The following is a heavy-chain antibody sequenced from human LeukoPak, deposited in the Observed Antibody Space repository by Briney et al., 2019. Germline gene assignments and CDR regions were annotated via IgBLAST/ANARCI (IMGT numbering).Heavy chain of an antibody. CDR1: GFTFSSYA. D-gene: IGHD5-18*01. V-gene: IGHV3-23*01. Sequence: GGSLRLSCAASGFTFSSYAMSWVRQAPGKGLEWVSAISGSGGSTYYADSVKGRFTISRDNSKNTLYLQMNSLRAEDTAVYYCAKGLVDTAMVFTYYYYMDVWGKGTTVTISS. J-gene: IGHJ6*03. CDR2: ISGSGGST. CDR3: AKGLVDTAMVFTYYYYMDV.